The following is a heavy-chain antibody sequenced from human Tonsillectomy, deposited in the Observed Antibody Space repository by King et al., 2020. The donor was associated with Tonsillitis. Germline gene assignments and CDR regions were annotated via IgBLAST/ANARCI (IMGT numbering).Heavy chain of an antibody. CDR2: ISYDGSNK. D-gene: IGHD3-16*01. CDR3: ARVLDYDYIWGSLDY. Sequence: VQLVESGGGVVQPGRSLRLSCAASGFTFTNYAMHWVRQAPGKGLEWVALISYDGSNKYYADSVKGRFTISRDNSKNTLYLQMNSLRTEDTAVYYCARVLDYDYIWGSLDYWGQRTLVTVSS. V-gene: IGHV3-30*04. CDR1: GFTFTNYA. J-gene: IGHJ4*02.